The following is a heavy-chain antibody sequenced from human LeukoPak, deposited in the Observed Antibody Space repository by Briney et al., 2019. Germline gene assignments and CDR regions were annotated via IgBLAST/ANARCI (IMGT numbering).Heavy chain of an antibody. J-gene: IGHJ4*02. V-gene: IGHV3-53*04. D-gene: IGHD3-22*01. CDR1: GFTVSSNY. CDR2: IYSGGST. Sequence: GGSLRLSCAASGFTVSSNYMSWARQAPGKGLEWVSVIYSGGSTYYADSVKGRFTISRHNSKNTLYLQMNSLRAEDTAVYYCARGQNYYDSSGPFDYWGQGTLVTVSS. CDR3: ARGQNYYDSSGPFDY.